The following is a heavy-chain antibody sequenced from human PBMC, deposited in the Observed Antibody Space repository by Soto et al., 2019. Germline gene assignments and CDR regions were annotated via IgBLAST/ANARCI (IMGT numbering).Heavy chain of an antibody. CDR3: ARDGDPRMITFGGVIVSNWFDP. J-gene: IGHJ5*02. Sequence: QVQLVQSGAEVKKPGASVKVSCKTSGYTFSSYYMHWVRQAPGQGLEWMGMINPSGDTTRYGQKFQGRVTMTRDTSTSTVYMELSSLRSEDTAVYLCARDGDPRMITFGGVIVSNWFDPWGQGTLVTVSS. CDR2: INPSGDTT. D-gene: IGHD3-16*02. V-gene: IGHV1-46*03. CDR1: GYTFSSYY.